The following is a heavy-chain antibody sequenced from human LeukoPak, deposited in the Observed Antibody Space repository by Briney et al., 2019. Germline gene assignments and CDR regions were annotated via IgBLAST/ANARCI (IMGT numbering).Heavy chain of an antibody. CDR1: GFTFSSYA. D-gene: IGHD3-10*01. Sequence: GGSLRLSCSASGFTFSSYAMHWVRQAPGKGLEYVSGISSSGGSTYYADSVKGRFTISRDNSKNTLYLQMSSLRAEDTAVYYCVKWVQGPSDGNFDYWGEGTLVTVSS. CDR3: VKWVQGPSDGNFDY. CDR2: ISSSGGST. V-gene: IGHV3-64D*09. J-gene: IGHJ4*02.